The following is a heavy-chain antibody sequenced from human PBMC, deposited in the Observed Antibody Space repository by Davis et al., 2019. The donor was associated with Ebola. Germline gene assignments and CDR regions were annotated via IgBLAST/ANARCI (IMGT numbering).Heavy chain of an antibody. CDR1: GFTFSNFA. CDR3: AKRASLYYYASGIKSFYFDY. Sequence: GESLKISCAASGFTFSNFAMSWVRQAPGKGLEWVSVISGSGGRTSYVDSVKGRFTISRDNSRNTLYLQMNSLRAEDTAVYYCAKRASLYYYASGIKSFYFDYWGQGTLVTVSS. CDR2: ISGSGGRT. J-gene: IGHJ4*02. V-gene: IGHV3-23*01. D-gene: IGHD3-10*01.